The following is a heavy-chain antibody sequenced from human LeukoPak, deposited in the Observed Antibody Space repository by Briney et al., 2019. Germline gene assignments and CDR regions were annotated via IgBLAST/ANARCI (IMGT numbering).Heavy chain of an antibody. D-gene: IGHD3-10*01. J-gene: IGHJ4*02. CDR3: ARVLPPLYYFDY. V-gene: IGHV4-59*08. CDR1: RGSISSYY. Sequence: PSETLSLSCTVSRGSISSYYWSWIRQPPGKGLEWIGYIYYSGSTNYNPSLKSRVTISVDTSKNQFSLKLSSVTAADTAVYYCARVLPPLYYFDYRGQGTLVTVSS. CDR2: IYYSGST.